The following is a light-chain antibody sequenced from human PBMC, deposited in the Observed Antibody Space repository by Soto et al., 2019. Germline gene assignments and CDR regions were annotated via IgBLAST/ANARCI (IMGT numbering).Light chain of an antibody. J-gene: IGKJ5*01. Sequence: DIVMTQSPASLAVSLGERATINCKSSQSVLVSSNNRNYLAWYQQKPGQPPKLLIYWASTRESGVPGRFRGSGSGTDFTLTINSLQAEDVAVYYCQQYYSTSSITFGQGTRLEIK. CDR2: WAS. CDR1: QSVLVSSNNRNY. CDR3: QQYYSTSSIT. V-gene: IGKV4-1*01.